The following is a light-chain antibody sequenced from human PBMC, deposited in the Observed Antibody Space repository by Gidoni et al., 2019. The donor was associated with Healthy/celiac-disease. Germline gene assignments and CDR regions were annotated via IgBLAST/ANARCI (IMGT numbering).Light chain of an antibody. CDR3: QQYNSYSTT. J-gene: IGKJ4*02. CDR2: KAS. V-gene: IGKV1-5*03. CDR1: QSISSW. Sequence: DIQMTQSPSTLSASVGDRVTITCRASQSISSWLAWYQQKPGKAPKILIYKASSLESGVPSRFSGSGYGTEFTLTISSLQPDDFATYYCQQYNSYSTTFGGGTKVEIK.